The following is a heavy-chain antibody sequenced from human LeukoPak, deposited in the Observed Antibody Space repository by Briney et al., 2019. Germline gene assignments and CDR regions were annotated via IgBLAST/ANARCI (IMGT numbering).Heavy chain of an antibody. CDR3: ARDGMYYYDSSGYYYHEVYYFDY. D-gene: IGHD3-22*01. J-gene: IGHJ4*02. CDR1: GFTFSNFA. V-gene: IGHV3-23*01. Sequence: GGSLRLSCAASGFTFSNFAMSWVRQAPGKGLEWVSLISASGGTTNYADSVKGRFIISRDNAKNSLYLLMNSLRAEDTAVYYCARDGMYYYDSSGYYYHEVYYFDYWGQGTLVTVSS. CDR2: ISASGGTT.